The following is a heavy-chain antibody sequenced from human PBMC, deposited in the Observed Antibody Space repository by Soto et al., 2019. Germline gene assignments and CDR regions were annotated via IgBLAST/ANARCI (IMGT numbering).Heavy chain of an antibody. CDR2: TSSDGGTK. J-gene: IGHJ4*02. V-gene: IGHV3-30-3*01. CDR3: PREVVLTKWYFDN. CDR1: GFTFSGYS. Sequence: GGSLRLSCATSGFTFSGYSMHWFRQAPGKGLEWVAVTSSDGGTKFYADSVKGRFTVSRDNSKNTLYLQMNSLRAEDTAVYFCPREVVLTKWYFDNWGQGISVTVSS. D-gene: IGHD1-26*01.